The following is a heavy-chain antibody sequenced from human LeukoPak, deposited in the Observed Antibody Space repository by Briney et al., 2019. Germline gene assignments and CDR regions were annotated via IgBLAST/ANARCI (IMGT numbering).Heavy chain of an antibody. J-gene: IGHJ3*02. CDR2: SGSSSNTI. Sequence: PGGSLRLSCAASGFTFSSYSMNWVRQAPGKELEWVSYSGSSSNTIYYADSVKGRFTISRDNAKSSLYLQMNSLRDEDTAVYYCARGDAFHIWGQGTMVTVSS. CDR3: ARGDAFHI. CDR1: GFTFSSYS. V-gene: IGHV3-48*02.